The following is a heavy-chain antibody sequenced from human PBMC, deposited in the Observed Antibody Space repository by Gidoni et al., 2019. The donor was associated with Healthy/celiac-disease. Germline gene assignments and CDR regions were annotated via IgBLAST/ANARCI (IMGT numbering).Heavy chain of an antibody. CDR2: IYYSGST. Sequence: QLQLQESGPGLVKPSETPSLTCTVSGGSISSSSYYWGWIRQPPGKGLEWIGSIYYSGSTYYNPSLKSRVTISVDTSKNQFSLKLSSVTAADTAVYYCARVNPGIAVAEDYWGQGTLVTVSS. J-gene: IGHJ4*02. CDR3: ARVNPGIAVAEDY. CDR1: GGSISSSSYY. V-gene: IGHV4-39*01. D-gene: IGHD6-19*01.